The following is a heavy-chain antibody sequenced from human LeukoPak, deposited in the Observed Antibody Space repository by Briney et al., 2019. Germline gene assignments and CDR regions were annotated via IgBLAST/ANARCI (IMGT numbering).Heavy chain of an antibody. Sequence: GASVKVSCKASGYTFTSYYMHWVRQAPGQGLEWMGIINPSGGSRSYAQKFQGRVTMNRDTSTSTVYMELSSLRSEDTAVYYCARNYYGSGTPGRYFDYWGQGTLVTVSS. J-gene: IGHJ4*02. D-gene: IGHD3-10*01. V-gene: IGHV1-46*01. CDR2: INPSGGSR. CDR1: GYTFTSYY. CDR3: ARNYYGSGTPGRYFDY.